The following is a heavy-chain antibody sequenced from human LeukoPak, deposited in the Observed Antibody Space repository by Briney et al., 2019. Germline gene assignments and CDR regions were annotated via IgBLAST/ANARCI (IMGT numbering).Heavy chain of an antibody. J-gene: IGHJ4*02. CDR1: GGSISSGSYY. V-gene: IGHV4-61*02. CDR3: ASFRSSWYDWDYFDY. D-gene: IGHD6-13*01. Sequence: SETLSLACTVSGGSISSGSYYWSWIRQPAGKGLEWIGRIYTSGSTNYNPSLKSRVTISVDTSKNQFSLKLSSVTAADTAVYYCASFRSSWYDWDYFDYWGQGTLVTVSS. CDR2: IYTSGST.